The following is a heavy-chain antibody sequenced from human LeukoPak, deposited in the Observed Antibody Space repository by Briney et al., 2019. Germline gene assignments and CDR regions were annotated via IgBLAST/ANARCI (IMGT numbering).Heavy chain of an antibody. CDR2: ISVTGTST. D-gene: IGHD1-1*01. J-gene: IGHJ4*02. CDR3: AKDRELARHQVTLYTVFHY. CDR1: GFTFTDYA. V-gene: IGHV3-23*01. Sequence: PGGSLRLSCTASGFTFTDYAMSWVRQTPGKGLEWVSAISVTGTSTYYLDSVKGRFTISRDNSKDTLYLQLNRVRAADSAIYYCAKDRELARHQVTLYTVFHYWGQGTLVAVSS.